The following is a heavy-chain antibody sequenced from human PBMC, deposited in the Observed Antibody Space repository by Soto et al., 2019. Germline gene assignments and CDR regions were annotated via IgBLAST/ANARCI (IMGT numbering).Heavy chain of an antibody. V-gene: IGHV3-74*01. CDR1: GFTFSRYW. Sequence: GGSLRLSCAVSGFTFSRYWMHWVRQAPGKGLVWVSRINSDGSSTTYADSVKGRFTISRDNAKNTLYLQMNSLRAEDTAVYYCVHYSAGSGLHYWGQGTLVTVSS. CDR3: VHYSAGSGLHY. J-gene: IGHJ4*02. CDR2: INSDGSST. D-gene: IGHD3-22*01.